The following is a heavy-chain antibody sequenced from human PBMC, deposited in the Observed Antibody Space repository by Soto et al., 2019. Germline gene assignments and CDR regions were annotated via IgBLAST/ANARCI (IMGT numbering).Heavy chain of an antibody. CDR2: ISAYNGNT. J-gene: IGHJ4*02. V-gene: IGHV1-18*01. Sequence: QVQLVQSGAEVKKPGASVRVSCKASGYTCNTYGISWVRQAPGQGLEWMGWISAYNGNTNYAQKLPGRVTMTTETSTSTAYMELRSLRSADTAVYYCARDQNDYVWGSYRRYWGQGTLVTVSS. CDR3: ARDQNDYVWGSYRRY. D-gene: IGHD3-16*02. CDR1: GYTCNTYG.